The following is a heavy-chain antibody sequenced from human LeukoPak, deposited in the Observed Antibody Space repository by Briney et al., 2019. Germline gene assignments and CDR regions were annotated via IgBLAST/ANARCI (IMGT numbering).Heavy chain of an antibody. CDR2: IYTSGST. Sequence: SETLSLTCTVSGGSISSSSYYWGWIRQPPGKGLEWIGRIYTSGSTNYNPSLKSRVTISVDTSKNQFSLKLSSVTAADTAVYYCARGMVRGTYYYYYYMDVWGKGTTVTISS. CDR1: GGSISSSSYY. CDR3: ARGMVRGTYYYYYYMDV. V-gene: IGHV4-39*07. D-gene: IGHD3-10*01. J-gene: IGHJ6*03.